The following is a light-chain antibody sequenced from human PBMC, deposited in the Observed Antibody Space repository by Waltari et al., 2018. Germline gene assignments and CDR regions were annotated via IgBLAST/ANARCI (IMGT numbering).Light chain of an antibody. Sequence: DIVMTQSPDSLAVSLGERATINCKSSQSLLYSFDKKNYLAWYKQKPGQPPKLLIQWASTREYGVPDRFSGSGSGTDFTLTILSLQAEDVAVYYCQQYYTTPLTFGGGTKVEIK. V-gene: IGKV4-1*01. CDR1: QSLLYSFDKKNY. J-gene: IGKJ4*01. CDR3: QQYYTTPLT. CDR2: WAS.